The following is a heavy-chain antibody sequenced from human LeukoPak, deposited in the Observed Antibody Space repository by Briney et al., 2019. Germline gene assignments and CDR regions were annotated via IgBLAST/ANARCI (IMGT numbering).Heavy chain of an antibody. CDR2: MNPISGNT. CDR1: GYTFTSYP. V-gene: IGHV1-8*03. J-gene: IGHJ4*02. D-gene: IGHD6-25*01. Sequence: ASVKVSCKASGYTFTSYPMNWVRQATGQGLEWMGWMNPISGNTGFAQKFQGRVTITRDTSISTAYMEVSSLRSDDTAVYFCVRAAKCSGGGCDSKEYVYYFDYWGQGTLVTVSS. CDR3: VRAAKCSGGGCDSKEYVYYFDY.